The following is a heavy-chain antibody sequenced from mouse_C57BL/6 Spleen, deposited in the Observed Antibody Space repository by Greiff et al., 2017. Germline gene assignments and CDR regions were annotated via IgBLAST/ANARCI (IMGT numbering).Heavy chain of an antibody. CDR2: IRSKSNNYAT. CDR3: VYGSSLYWYFDV. D-gene: IGHD1-1*01. CDR1: GFSFNTYA. V-gene: IGHV10-1*01. Sequence: EVKLMESGGGLVQPKGSLKLSCAASGFSFNTYAMNWVRQAPGKGLEWVARIRSKSNNYATYYADSVKDRFTISRDDSESMLYLQMNNVKTEYTAMYYCVYGSSLYWYFDVWRTGTTVTVSS. J-gene: IGHJ1*03.